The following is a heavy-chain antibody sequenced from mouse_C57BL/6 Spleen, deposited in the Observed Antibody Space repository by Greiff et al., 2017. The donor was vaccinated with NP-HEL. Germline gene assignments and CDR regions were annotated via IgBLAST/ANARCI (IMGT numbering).Heavy chain of an antibody. CDR3: ARSDGSTFYWYFDV. Sequence: VQGVESGAELARPGASVKMSCKASGYTFTSYTMHWVKQRPGQGLEWIGYINPSSGYTKYNQKFKDKATLTADKSSSAAYMQLSSLTSEDSAVYYCARSDGSTFYWYFDVWGTGTTVTVSS. CDR2: INPSSGYT. J-gene: IGHJ1*03. V-gene: IGHV1-4*01. D-gene: IGHD1-1*01. CDR1: GYTFTSYT.